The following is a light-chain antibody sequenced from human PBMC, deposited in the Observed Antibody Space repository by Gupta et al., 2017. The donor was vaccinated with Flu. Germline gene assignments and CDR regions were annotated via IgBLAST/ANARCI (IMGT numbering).Light chain of an antibody. CDR3: SSYTSSSAYV. CDR1: SSDVGGYNY. J-gene: IGLJ1*01. CDR2: EVS. V-gene: IGLV2-14*01. Sequence: QSALTQPASVSGPPGPSITTSCPGTSSDVGGYNYVSWYQQHPGKAPKLMIYEVSNRPSGVSNRFSGSKSGNTASLTISGLQAEDEADYYCSSYTSSSAYVFGTGTKVTVL.